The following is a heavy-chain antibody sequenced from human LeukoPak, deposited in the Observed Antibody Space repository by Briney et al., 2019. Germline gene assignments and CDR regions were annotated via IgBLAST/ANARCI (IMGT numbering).Heavy chain of an antibody. J-gene: IGHJ4*02. CDR3: AKDGGNYAFDS. CDR1: GFTLSSYG. V-gene: IGHV3-23*01. D-gene: IGHD4-23*01. Sequence: GGSLRLSCAASGFTLSSYGMSWVRQAPGKGLEWVSAISGSGAKTYYADSVRGRFTISRDNSKNTLYLQMNSLRAEDTAVYYCAKDGGNYAFDSWGQGTLITVSS. CDR2: ISGSGAKT.